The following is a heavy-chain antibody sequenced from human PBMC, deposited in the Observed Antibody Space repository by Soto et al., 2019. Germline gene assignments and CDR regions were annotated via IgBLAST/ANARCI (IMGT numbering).Heavy chain of an antibody. Sequence: EVQLLESGGGLVQPGGSLRLSCAASGFTFSSYAMRWVRQAPGKGLEWVSAISGSGGSTYYADSVKGRFTISRDNSKNSLYLQMNSLRAEATAVYYCSRRGRGVYYHYWGQGPLVTVSS. CDR2: ISGSGGST. CDR3: SRRGRGVYYHY. D-gene: IGHD1-26*01. V-gene: IGHV3-23*01. J-gene: IGHJ4*02. CDR1: GFTFSSYA.